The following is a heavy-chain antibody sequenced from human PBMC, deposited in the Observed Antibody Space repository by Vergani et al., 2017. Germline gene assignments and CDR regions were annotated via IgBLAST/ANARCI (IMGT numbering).Heavy chain of an antibody. CDR3: ARTIGHCSNSNCYNLAY. CDR1: GGSLINYY. CDR2: IYSSGST. D-gene: IGHD2-2*02. J-gene: IGHJ4*02. Sequence: QVQLQESGPGLVKPSETLSLTCTVSGGSLINYYWSWVRQPPGKGLEWIGYIYSSGSTTYSPSLKSRLTMSVDPSKNQFFLKLRSVTLADTAVYYCARTIGHCSNSNCYNLAYWGQGTLVTVSS. V-gene: IGHV4-59*01.